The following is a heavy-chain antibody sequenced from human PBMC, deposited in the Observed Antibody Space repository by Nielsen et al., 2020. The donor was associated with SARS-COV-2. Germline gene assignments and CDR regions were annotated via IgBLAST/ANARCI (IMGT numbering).Heavy chain of an antibody. V-gene: IGHV4-31*03. J-gene: IGHJ4*02. CDR3: ARVGITMIVDF. Sequence: SETLSLTCTVSGGSISSGGYYWCWIRQHPGKGLEWIGYIYYSGSTYYNPSLKSRVTISVDTSKNQFSLKLSSVTAADTAVYYCARVGITMIVDFWGQGTLVTVSS. CDR2: IYYSGST. CDR1: GGSISSGGYY. D-gene: IGHD3-22*01.